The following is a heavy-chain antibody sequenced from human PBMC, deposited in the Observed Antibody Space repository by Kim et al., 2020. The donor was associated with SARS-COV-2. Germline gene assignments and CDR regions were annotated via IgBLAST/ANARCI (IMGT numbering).Heavy chain of an antibody. CDR3: AKDLASDYGDRMGS. V-gene: IGHV3-23*01. CDR1: GFTFSRYA. J-gene: IGHJ5*02. D-gene: IGHD4-17*01. Sequence: GGSLRLSCAGSGFTFSRYALSWVRQAPGKGLEWVSGISNSGGRTYYADSVKGRFSISRDNSKNTVFLQMNSLRGEDTALYYCAKDLASDYGDRMGSWGQGTPVTVSS. CDR2: ISNSGGRT.